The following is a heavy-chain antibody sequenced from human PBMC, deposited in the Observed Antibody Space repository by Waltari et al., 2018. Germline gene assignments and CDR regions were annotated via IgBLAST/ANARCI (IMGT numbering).Heavy chain of an antibody. Sequence: QVQLQESGPGLVKPSETLSLTCTVSGGSISSYYWSWIRQPPGKGLEWIGYIYYSGSTNYHPSLKSRVTISVDTSKNQFSLKLSSVTAADTAVYYCARGGYYYDSRGYYYYFDYWGQGTLVTVSS. J-gene: IGHJ4*02. CDR2: IYYSGST. D-gene: IGHD3-22*01. V-gene: IGHV4-59*01. CDR1: GGSISSYY. CDR3: ARGGYYYDSRGYYYYFDY.